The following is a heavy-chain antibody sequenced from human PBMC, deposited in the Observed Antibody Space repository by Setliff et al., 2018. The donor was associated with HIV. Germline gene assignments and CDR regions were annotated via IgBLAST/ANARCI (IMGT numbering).Heavy chain of an antibody. Sequence: PGGSLRLSCVASGFTFTNAWVNWVRQAPGTGLEWVGRFKTDGGTTDYAAPAKGRFTISRDDSKTTLCLQMNSLKTEDTAMYYCATGGGRYLHEWAYWGQGTLVTVSS. CDR1: GFTFTNAW. CDR2: FKTDGGTT. D-gene: IGHD3-10*01. J-gene: IGHJ4*02. CDR3: ATGGGRYLHEWAY. V-gene: IGHV3-15*01.